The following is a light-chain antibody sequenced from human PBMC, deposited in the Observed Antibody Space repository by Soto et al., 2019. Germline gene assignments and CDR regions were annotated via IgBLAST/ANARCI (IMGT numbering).Light chain of an antibody. V-gene: IGLV2-23*02. CDR1: SRDVANYNL. CDR3: CTYAGSSTYV. Sequence: QSALTQPDSVSGSLGQSITLSCTGTSRDVANYNLVSWYQQHPGKAPKLVIYEVTKRPSGVSSRFFGSKSGKTASLTISGLQADDEADYHCCTYAGSSTYVFGTGTKVTVL. CDR2: EVT. J-gene: IGLJ1*01.